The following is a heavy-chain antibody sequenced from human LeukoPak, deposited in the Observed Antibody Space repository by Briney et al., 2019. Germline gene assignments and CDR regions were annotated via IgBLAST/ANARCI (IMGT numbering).Heavy chain of an antibody. J-gene: IGHJ5*02. CDR2: IYYSGST. Sequence: SETLSLTCTVSGGSISSSSYYWGWIRQPPGKGLEWIGSIYYSGSTYYNPSLKSRVTISVDTSKNQFSLKLSSVTAADTAVYYCARGHRWHYGSGSPRNWFDPWGQGTLVTVSS. CDR1: GGSISSSSYY. V-gene: IGHV4-39*01. CDR3: ARGHRWHYGSGSPRNWFDP. D-gene: IGHD3-10*01.